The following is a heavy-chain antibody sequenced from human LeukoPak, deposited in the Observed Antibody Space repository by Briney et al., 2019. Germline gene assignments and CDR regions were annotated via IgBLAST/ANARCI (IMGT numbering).Heavy chain of an antibody. CDR1: GFTVSNDY. Sequence: GGSLRLSCAASGFTVSNDYMNWVRQAPGKGLEWVSVVYGGGSTDFAGSVKGRFTISRDNSKNILYLQMNFLRAEDTAVYYCAREIGSYPYFDYWGQGTLVTVSS. D-gene: IGHD1-26*01. V-gene: IGHV3-66*01. CDR2: VYGGGST. CDR3: AREIGSYPYFDY. J-gene: IGHJ4*02.